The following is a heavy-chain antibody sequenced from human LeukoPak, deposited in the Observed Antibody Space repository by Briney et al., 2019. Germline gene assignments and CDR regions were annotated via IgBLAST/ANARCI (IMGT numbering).Heavy chain of an antibody. CDR1: GFTFRSYA. CDR3: AKIYCSGGRCHHFDY. J-gene: IGHJ4*02. D-gene: IGHD2-15*01. Sequence: PGGSLRLSCAASGFTFRSYAMSWVRQAPGKGLEWVSAISGSGNSTYYADSVKGRFAISRDNSKNTLFLQMNSLRAEDTAVYYCAKIYCSGGRCHHFDYWAREPWSPSPQ. CDR2: ISGSGNST. V-gene: IGHV3-23*01.